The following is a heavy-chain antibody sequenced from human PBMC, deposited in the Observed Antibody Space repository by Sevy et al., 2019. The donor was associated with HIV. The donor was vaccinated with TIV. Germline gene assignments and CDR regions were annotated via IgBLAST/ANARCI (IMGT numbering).Heavy chain of an antibody. CDR3: GSDGSGWAFDS. J-gene: IGHJ4*02. CDR1: GFTFSSYW. D-gene: IGHD6-19*01. V-gene: IGHV3-74*01. Sequence: GGSLRLSCAASGFTFSSYWMHWVRQAPGKGLLWVSRINSDGSRTRYADSVKGRFTISRDNAKNTLYLQMNSLRAEDTAVYFCGSDGSGWAFDSWGQGSLVTVSS. CDR2: INSDGSRT.